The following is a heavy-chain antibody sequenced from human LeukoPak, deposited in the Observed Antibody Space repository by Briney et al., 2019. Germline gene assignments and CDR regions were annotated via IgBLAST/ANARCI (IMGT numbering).Heavy chain of an antibody. Sequence: GGSLRLSCAASGFTFSGSAMHWVRQASGKGLEWVGRIRSTANSYATAYAASVKGRFTISRDDSKNTAYLQMNSLKTEDTAVYYCTRLVGGYCSGGSCYNWFDPWGQGTLVTASS. J-gene: IGHJ5*02. CDR1: GFTFSGSA. D-gene: IGHD2-15*01. CDR2: IRSTANSYAT. V-gene: IGHV3-73*01. CDR3: TRLVGGYCSGGSCYNWFDP.